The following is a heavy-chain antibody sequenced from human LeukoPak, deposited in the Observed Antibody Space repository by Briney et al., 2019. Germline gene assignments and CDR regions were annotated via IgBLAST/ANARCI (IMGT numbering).Heavy chain of an antibody. D-gene: IGHD3-22*01. Sequence: XGSLRLSCAASGFTFXSYWMHWVRQAPGKGLVWVSRINSDGSSTSYADSVKGRFTISRDNAKNTLYLQMNSLRAEDTAVYYCARESSEYYYDSSGYYHDYWGQGTLVTVSS. CDR3: ARESSEYYYDSSGYYHDY. V-gene: IGHV3-74*01. CDR2: INSDGSST. CDR1: GFTFXSYW. J-gene: IGHJ4*02.